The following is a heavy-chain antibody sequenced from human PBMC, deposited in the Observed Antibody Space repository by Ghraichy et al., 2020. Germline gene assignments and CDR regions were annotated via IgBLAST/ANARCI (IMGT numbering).Heavy chain of an antibody. D-gene: IGHD2-21*01. J-gene: IGHJ4*02. V-gene: IGHV1-24*01. CDR2: FDPEDGET. CDR3: ATRHGFLAGYYFDY. Sequence: ASVKVSCKVSGYTLTELSMHWVRQAPGKGLEWMGGFDPEDGETIYAQKFQGRVTMTEDTSTDTAYMELSSLRSEDTAVYYCATRHGFLAGYYFDYWGQGTLVTVSS. CDR1: GYTLTELS.